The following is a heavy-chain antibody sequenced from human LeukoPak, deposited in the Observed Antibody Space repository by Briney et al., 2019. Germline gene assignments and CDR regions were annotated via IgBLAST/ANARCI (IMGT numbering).Heavy chain of an antibody. D-gene: IGHD2-15*01. J-gene: IGHJ4*02. Sequence: GASVKVSCKASGYTFTTYGISWVRQAPGQGLEWMGGIIPIFGTANYAQKFQGRVTITADESTSTAYMELSSLRSEDTAVYYCARGTRSEVDYFDYWGQGTLVTVSS. CDR3: ARGTRSEVDYFDY. V-gene: IGHV1-69*13. CDR2: IIPIFGTA. CDR1: GYTFTTYG.